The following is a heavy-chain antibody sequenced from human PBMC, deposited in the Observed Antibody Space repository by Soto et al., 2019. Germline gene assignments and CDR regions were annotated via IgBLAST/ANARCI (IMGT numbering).Heavy chain of an antibody. CDR1: VGTLNNYA. J-gene: IGHJ4*02. CDR2: IIPIFGTA. V-gene: IGHV1-69*06. Sequence: ASVKVSCKASVGTLNNYAISWVRQAPGLGLEWMGGIIPIFGTANYAQKFQGRVTITADKSTSTAYMELSSLRSEDTAVYYCARVGPDMDYWVQGTLVTVSS. CDR3: ARVGPDMDY.